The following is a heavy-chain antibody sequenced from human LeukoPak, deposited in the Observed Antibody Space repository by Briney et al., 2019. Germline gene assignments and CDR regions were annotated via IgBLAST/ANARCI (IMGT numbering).Heavy chain of an antibody. CDR2: ISGSGGST. J-gene: IGHJ1*01. Sequence: GGSLRLSCAASGFTFSSYAMSWVRQAPGKGLEWVSAISGSGGSTYYADSVKGRFTISRDNSKDTLYLQMNSLRAEDTAVYYCAIQKVDYGGKYFQRWGQGTLVTVSS. CDR1: GFTFSSYA. D-gene: IGHD4-23*01. CDR3: AIQKVDYGGKYFQR. V-gene: IGHV3-23*01.